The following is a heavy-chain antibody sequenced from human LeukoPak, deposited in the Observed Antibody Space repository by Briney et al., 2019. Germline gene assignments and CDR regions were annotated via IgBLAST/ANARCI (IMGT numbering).Heavy chain of an antibody. V-gene: IGHV4-34*01. CDR1: GFTFSSYA. CDR2: INHSGST. J-gene: IGHJ5*02. CDR3: ARGLGYSYGVGWFDP. Sequence: GSLRLSCAASGFTFSSYAMPWVRQAPGKGLEWIGEINHSGSTNYNPSLKSRVTISVDTSKNQFSLKLSSVTAADTAVYYCARGLGYSYGVGWFDPWGQGTLVTVSS. D-gene: IGHD5-18*01.